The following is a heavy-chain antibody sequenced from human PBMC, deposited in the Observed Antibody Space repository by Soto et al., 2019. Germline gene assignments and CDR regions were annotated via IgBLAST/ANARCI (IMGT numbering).Heavy chain of an antibody. CDR1: GFTFSGRS. CDR2: IDNAGTDS. D-gene: IGHD3-10*01. CDR3: ARGWFGPDV. Sequence: EVQLVESGGGLVQPRGSLRLSCAASGFTFSGRSMHWVRQAPGKGLVWVSGIDNAGTDSTYADSVKGRFTSSRDNAKNTLYLQMNSLRVEDTAVYYCARGWFGPDVWGKGTTVTVSS. V-gene: IGHV3-74*01. J-gene: IGHJ6*04.